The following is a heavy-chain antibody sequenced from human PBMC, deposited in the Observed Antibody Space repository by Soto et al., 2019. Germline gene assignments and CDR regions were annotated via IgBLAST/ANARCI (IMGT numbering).Heavy chain of an antibody. Sequence: ASVKVSCKASGGTFSSYTISWVRQAPGQGLEWMGRIIPILGIANYAQKFQGRVTITADKSTNTAYMELSSLRSEDTAVYFCARSELARASYYYGLDVWCQGTTDTVS. CDR1: GGTFSSYT. J-gene: IGHJ6*02. V-gene: IGHV1-69*02. D-gene: IGHD6-13*01. CDR3: ARSELARASYYYGLDV. CDR2: IIPILGIA.